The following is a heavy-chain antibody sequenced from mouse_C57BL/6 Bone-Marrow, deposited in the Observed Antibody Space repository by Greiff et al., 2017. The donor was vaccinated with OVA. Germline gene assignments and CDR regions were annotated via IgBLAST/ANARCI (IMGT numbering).Heavy chain of an antibody. D-gene: IGHD2-2*01. J-gene: IGHJ2*01. CDR2: IYPRDGST. V-gene: IGHV1-85*01. Sequence: QVQLQQSGPELVKPGASVKLSCKASGYTFTSYDINWVKQRPGQGLEWIGWIYPRDGSTKYNGKFKGKATLTADKSSSTAYMQLSSLTSEDSAVYFCARWRLPAYFDYWGQGTTLTVSS. CDR1: GYTFTSYD. CDR3: ARWRLPAYFDY.